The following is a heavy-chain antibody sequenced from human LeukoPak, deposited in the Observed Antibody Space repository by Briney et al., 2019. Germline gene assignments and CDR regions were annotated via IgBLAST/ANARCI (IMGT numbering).Heavy chain of an antibody. Sequence: GGSLRLSCAASGFTFSSHGMHWVRQAPGKGLEWVAFMPYDGNNKYYADSVKGRFTISRDNSKNTLYLQMNSLRPEDTAVYYCATIEAVRFHYWGQGTLVTVSS. CDR2: MPYDGNNK. J-gene: IGHJ4*02. CDR1: GFTFSSHG. D-gene: IGHD6-19*01. CDR3: ATIEAVRFHY. V-gene: IGHV3-30*02.